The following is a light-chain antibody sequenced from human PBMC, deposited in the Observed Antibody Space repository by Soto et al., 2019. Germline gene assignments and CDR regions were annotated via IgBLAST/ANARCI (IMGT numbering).Light chain of an antibody. CDR1: QSVSSN. Sequence: EIVMTQSPAILSVSPGERATLSCRASQSVSSNLAWYQQKPGQAPRLLIYGASTRATGIPARFSGSGSGTEFTLTISSLQSEDFAVYYCQQYNNWPPGVTFGPGTKVDIK. CDR3: QQYNNWPPGVT. V-gene: IGKV3-15*01. CDR2: GAS. J-gene: IGKJ3*01.